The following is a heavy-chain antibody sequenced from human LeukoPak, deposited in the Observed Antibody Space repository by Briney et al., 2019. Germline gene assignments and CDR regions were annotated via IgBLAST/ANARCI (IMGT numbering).Heavy chain of an antibody. CDR1: GFTFDAYG. J-gene: IGHJ4*02. CDR3: ARTYYYDSSYFDY. V-gene: IGHV3-20*01. CDR2: INWNGGST. D-gene: IGHD3-22*01. Sequence: GGSLRLSCAASGFTFDAYGMSWVRQAPGKGLEWVSGINWNGGSTGYADSVKGRFTISRDNAKNSLYLQMNSLRAEDTALYHCARTYYYDSSYFDYWGQGTLVTVSS.